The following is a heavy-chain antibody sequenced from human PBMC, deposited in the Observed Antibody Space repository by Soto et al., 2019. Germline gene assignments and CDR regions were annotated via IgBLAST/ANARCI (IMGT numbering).Heavy chain of an antibody. J-gene: IGHJ4*02. CDR3: ARGGHIAVVTASFDY. V-gene: IGHV1-18*01. Sequence: ASVKVSCKASGYTFTSYGISWVRQAPGQGLERMGWISAYNGNTNYAQKVQGRVTMTTDTSTSTAYMELRSLRSDDTAVYYCARGGHIAVVTASFDYWGQGTLVTVSS. CDR2: ISAYNGNT. D-gene: IGHD2-21*02. CDR1: GYTFTSYG.